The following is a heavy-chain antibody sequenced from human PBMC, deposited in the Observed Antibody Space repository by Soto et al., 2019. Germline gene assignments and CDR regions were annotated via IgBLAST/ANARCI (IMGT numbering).Heavy chain of an antibody. CDR3: ANNYGDYDHGAEYFQH. J-gene: IGHJ1*01. D-gene: IGHD4-17*01. CDR1: GFTFSSYG. CDR2: ISYDGSNK. Sequence: QVQLVESGGGVVQPGRSLRLSCAASGFTFSSYGMHWVRQAPGKGLEWVAVISYDGSNKYYADSVKGRFTISRDNSKNTLYLQMNSLRAEDTAVYYCANNYGDYDHGAEYFQHWGQGTLVTVSS. V-gene: IGHV3-30*18.